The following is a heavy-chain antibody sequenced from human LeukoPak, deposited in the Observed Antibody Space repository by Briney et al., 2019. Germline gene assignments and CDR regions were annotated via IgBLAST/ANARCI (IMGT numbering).Heavy chain of an antibody. CDR1: GFTFSSYS. CDR2: ISSSSSYI. D-gene: IGHD3-16*01. V-gene: IGHV3-21*01. J-gene: IGHJ3*02. Sequence: GGSLRLSCAASGFTFSSYSMNWVRQAPGKGLEWVSSISSSSSYIYYADSVKGRFTISRDNAKNSLYLQMNSLGAEDTAVYYCARGMITFGGVTGDAFDIWGQGTMVTVSS. CDR3: ARGMITFGGVTGDAFDI.